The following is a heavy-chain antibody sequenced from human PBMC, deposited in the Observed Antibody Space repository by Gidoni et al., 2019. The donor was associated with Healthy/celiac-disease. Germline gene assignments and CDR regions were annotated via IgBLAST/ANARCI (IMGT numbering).Heavy chain of an antibody. CDR3: ARYRGGYSYGYWIDY. J-gene: IGHJ4*02. CDR2: IYYSGGT. D-gene: IGHD5-18*01. Sequence: DGLEWIGSIYYSGGTYYNPSLKSRVTISVDTSKNQFSLKLSSVTAADTAVYYCARYRGGYSYGYWIDYWGQGTLVTVSS. V-gene: IGHV4-39*01.